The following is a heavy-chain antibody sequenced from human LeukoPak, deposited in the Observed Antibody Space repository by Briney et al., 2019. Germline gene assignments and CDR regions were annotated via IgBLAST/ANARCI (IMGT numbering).Heavy chain of an antibody. CDR2: ISSSGSLL. V-gene: IGHV3-48*03. CDR3: AREGGWNDLDY. CDR1: GFTFSSYE. J-gene: IGHJ4*02. D-gene: IGHD1-1*01. Sequence: GGSLRLSCAASGFTFSSYEMNWVRQAPGKGLEWGSYISSSGSLLHYADSVKGRFTFSRDNAKNSLYLQMNSLRGEDTAVYYCAREGGWNDLDYWGQGTLVTVSS.